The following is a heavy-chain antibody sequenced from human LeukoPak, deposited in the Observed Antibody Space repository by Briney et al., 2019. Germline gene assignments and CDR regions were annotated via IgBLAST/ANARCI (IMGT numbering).Heavy chain of an antibody. CDR3: ARRDYDILTGHIKGSYYFDY. D-gene: IGHD3-9*01. V-gene: IGHV4-34*01. Sequence: PSETLSLTCAVYGGSFSGYYWSWIRQPPGKGLEWIGEINHSGSTNYNPSLKSRVTISVDTSKNQFSLKLSSVTAADTAVYYCARRDYDILTGHIKGSYYFDYWGQGTLVTVSS. CDR1: GGSFSGYY. J-gene: IGHJ4*02. CDR2: INHSGST.